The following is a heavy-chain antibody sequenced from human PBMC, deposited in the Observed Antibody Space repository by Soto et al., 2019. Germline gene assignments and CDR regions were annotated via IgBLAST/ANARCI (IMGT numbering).Heavy chain of an antibody. CDR3: ARECVDTVTSITIPFDY. CDR1: GCRFNADC. J-gene: IGHJ4*02. V-gene: IGHV3-21*01. CDR2: ISSSASYM. D-gene: IGHD5-12*01. Sequence: SWESAGCRFNADCRHWVLQNTGKVMEWVSFISSSASYMYYADSVKGRFTISRDNSKKSLYLQMNSLRADDTAVYYCARECVDTVTSITIPFDYWVQGALVTFS.